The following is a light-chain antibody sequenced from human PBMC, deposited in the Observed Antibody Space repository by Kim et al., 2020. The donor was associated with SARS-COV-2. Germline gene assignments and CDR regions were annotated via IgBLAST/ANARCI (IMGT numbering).Light chain of an antibody. J-gene: IGKJ4*01. CDR2: DAS. Sequence: ASVGDRVTITCQARHDINIFLNWFQQKPGEAPKLLISDASSLETGLPSRFSGSGSGTHFTFTISSLQPGDVATYYCQQFDTVPLTFGGGTKVDIK. CDR3: QQFDTVPLT. V-gene: IGKV1-33*01. CDR1: HDINIF.